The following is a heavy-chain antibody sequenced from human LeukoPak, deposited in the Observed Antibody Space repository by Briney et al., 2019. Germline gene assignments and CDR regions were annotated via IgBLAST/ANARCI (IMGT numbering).Heavy chain of an antibody. V-gene: IGHV1-18*01. CDR2: ISAYNGNT. CDR1: GYTFTSYG. J-gene: IGHJ6*03. D-gene: IGHD6-19*01. CDR3: ARAQYSSGWYGYYYYYMDV. Sequence: ASVKVSCKASGYTFTSYGISWVRQAPGQGLEWMGWISAYNGNTNYAQKLQGRVTMTTDTSTSTAYMELRSLRSDDTAVYYCARAQYSSGWYGYYYYYMDVWGKGTTVTVSS.